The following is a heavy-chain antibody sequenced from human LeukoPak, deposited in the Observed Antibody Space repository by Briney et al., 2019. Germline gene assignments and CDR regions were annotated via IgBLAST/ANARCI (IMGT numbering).Heavy chain of an antibody. Sequence: PGGSLRLSCAASGFTFSSYSMTWVRQAPGKGLEWVSYITSSSNTIYYADSVKGRFTISRDNAKNSLFLQMNNLRAEDTAVYYCARSGSGSYCYFDYWGQGAQVTVSP. J-gene: IGHJ4*02. D-gene: IGHD3-10*01. V-gene: IGHV3-48*01. CDR2: ITSSSNTI. CDR1: GFTFSSYS. CDR3: ARSGSGSYCYFDY.